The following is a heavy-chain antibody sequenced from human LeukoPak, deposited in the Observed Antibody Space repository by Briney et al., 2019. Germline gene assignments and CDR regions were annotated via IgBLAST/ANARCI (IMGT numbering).Heavy chain of an antibody. D-gene: IGHD2-15*01. CDR2: IYYSGST. CDR1: GGSISSYY. V-gene: IGHV4-59*01. J-gene: IGHJ2*01. Sequence: NPSETLSLTCTVSGGSISSYYWSWIRQPQGKGLEWIGYIYYSGSTNYNPSLKSRVTISVDTSKNQFSLKLSSVTAADTAVYYCARSRFRMDLWGRGTLVTVSS. CDR3: ARSRFRMDL.